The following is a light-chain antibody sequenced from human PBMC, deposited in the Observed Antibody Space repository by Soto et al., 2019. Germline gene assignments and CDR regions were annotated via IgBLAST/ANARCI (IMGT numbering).Light chain of an antibody. CDR2: AAS. J-gene: IGKJ1*01. CDR1: QSISTY. Sequence: DIQMTQSPSTLSAGVGDRVTITCRASQSISTYINWYQQKAGKAPTLLIYAASSLQSGVPSSFSGGGSGTDFTLTINTLQPEDFGTYFCQQCYSSPRTFGQGTQVEIK. CDR3: QQCYSSPRT. V-gene: IGKV1-39*01.